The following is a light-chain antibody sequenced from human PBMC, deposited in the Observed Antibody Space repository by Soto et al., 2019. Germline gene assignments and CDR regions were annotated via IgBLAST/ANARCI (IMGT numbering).Light chain of an antibody. Sequence: EMVMTQSPATLSVSPGERATLSCRASQSVSSNLAWYQQKPGQAPRLLIYGASTRATGIPARFSGSGSGTDFTLTISSLEPEDFAVYYCQQRSNWPRTFGPGTKVDIK. CDR1: QSVSSN. J-gene: IGKJ3*01. CDR3: QQRSNWPRT. V-gene: IGKV3-11*01. CDR2: GAS.